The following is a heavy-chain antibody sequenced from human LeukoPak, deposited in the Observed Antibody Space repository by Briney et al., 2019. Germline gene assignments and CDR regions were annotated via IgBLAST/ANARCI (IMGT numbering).Heavy chain of an antibody. V-gene: IGHV3-21*01. D-gene: IGHD3-16*02. CDR1: GFTFSSYS. CDR2: ISSSSSYI. J-gene: IGHJ4*02. Sequence: PGGSLRLSCAASGFTFSSYSMNWLRQAPGKGLEWVSSISSSSSYIYYADSVKGRFTISRDNAKNSLYLQMNSLRAEGTAVYYCARNVWGSYPYYFDYWGQGTLVTVSS. CDR3: ARNVWGSYPYYFDY.